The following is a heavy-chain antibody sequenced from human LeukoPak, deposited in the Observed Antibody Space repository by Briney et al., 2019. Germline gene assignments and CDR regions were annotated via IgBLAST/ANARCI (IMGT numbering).Heavy chain of an antibody. J-gene: IGHJ4*02. CDR2: IYYSGST. CDR1: GGSISSGDYY. D-gene: IGHD3-22*01. CDR3: AREETYYYDSSGYYLRSQPAY. Sequence: SETLSLTCTVSGGSISSGDYYWSWIRQTPGKGLEWIGYIYYSGSTYYNPSLKSRVTISVDTSKNQFSLKLSSVTAADTAVCYCAREETYYYDSSGYYLRSQPAYWGQGTLVTVSS. V-gene: IGHV4-30-4*01.